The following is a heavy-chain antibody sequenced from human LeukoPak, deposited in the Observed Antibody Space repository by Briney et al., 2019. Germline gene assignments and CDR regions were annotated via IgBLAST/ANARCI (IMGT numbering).Heavy chain of an antibody. V-gene: IGHV4-34*01. D-gene: IGHD3-22*01. CDR1: GGSFSGYY. CDR2: INHSGST. Sequence: SETLSLTCAVYGGSFSGYYWSWIRQPPGKGLEWIGEINHSGSTNYNPSLKSRVTISVDTSKNQFSLKLSSVTAVDTAVYYCARGRNYYRGAFDIWGQGTMVTVSS. J-gene: IGHJ3*02. CDR3: ARGRNYYRGAFDI.